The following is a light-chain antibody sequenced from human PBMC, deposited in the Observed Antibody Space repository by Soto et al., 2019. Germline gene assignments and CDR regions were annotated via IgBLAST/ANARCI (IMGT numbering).Light chain of an antibody. Sequence: EIVLTQSPVTLSLSPGDSSTLSCRASQSVSNSQVAWYQQKPGQAPRLLIYGASSRATGVPYRFSGVGSETDFTLTISRLQPEDFAVYYCQQYANSPHTFGQGTKLEIK. CDR1: QSVSNSQ. J-gene: IGKJ2*01. CDR3: QQYANSPHT. CDR2: GAS. V-gene: IGKV3-20*01.